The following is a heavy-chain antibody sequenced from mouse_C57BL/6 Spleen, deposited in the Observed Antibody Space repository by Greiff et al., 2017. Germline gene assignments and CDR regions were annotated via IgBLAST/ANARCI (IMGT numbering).Heavy chain of an antibody. Sequence: EVQVVESGPELVKPGDSVKISCKASGYSFTGYFMNWVMQSHGKSLEWIGRINPYNGDTFYNQKFKGKATLTVDKSSSTAHMELRSLTSEDSAVYYCARLDYGSSFAYWGQGTLVTVSA. CDR2: INPYNGDT. CDR3: ARLDYGSSFAY. D-gene: IGHD1-1*01. CDR1: GYSFTGYF. V-gene: IGHV1-20*01. J-gene: IGHJ3*01.